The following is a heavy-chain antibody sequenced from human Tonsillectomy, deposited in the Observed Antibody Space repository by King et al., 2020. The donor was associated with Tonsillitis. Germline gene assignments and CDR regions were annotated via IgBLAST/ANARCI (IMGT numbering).Heavy chain of an antibody. CDR2: IRYDGSNK. CDR1: GFTFSSYD. J-gene: IGHJ6*02. CDR3: TNQPELAPYYYYGMDV. Sequence: VQLVESGGGVVQPGGSLRLSCAASGFTFSSYDMHWVRQAPGKGLEWVAFIRYDGSNKYYADSVKGRFTICRHNSKNTLFLQMNSLRAEDTAVYSCTNQPELAPYYYYGMDVWGQGTTVTVSS. V-gene: IGHV3-30*02. D-gene: IGHD1-7*01.